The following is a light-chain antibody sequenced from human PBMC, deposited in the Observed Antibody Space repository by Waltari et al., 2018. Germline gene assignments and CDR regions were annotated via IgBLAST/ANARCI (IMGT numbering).Light chain of an antibody. CDR3: QQYNNWPHT. V-gene: IGKV3-15*01. CDR2: GAS. Sequence: VMTHSPATLSVSPGERVILSCRASQSIRNNLAWYQQKHDQAPRLLIYGASTRATGTAARFSGSGSGTEFTLTISSLQSEDFALYFCQQYNNWPHTFGPGTKVDI. J-gene: IGKJ3*01. CDR1: QSIRNN.